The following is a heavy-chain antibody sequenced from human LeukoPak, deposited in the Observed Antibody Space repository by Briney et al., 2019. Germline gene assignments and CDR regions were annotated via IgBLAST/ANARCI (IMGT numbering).Heavy chain of an antibody. CDR2: ISSSGSTI. CDR3: ARAGGWYYFDY. V-gene: IGHV3-48*03. D-gene: IGHD6-19*01. Sequence: GGSLRLSCAASGFTFSSYEMNWVRQAPGKGLEWVSYISSSGSTIYYADSVKGRFTISRDNAKNSLYLQMNSLRAEDTAVYYCARAGGWYYFDYWGQGTLVTVSS. CDR1: GFTFSSYE. J-gene: IGHJ4*02.